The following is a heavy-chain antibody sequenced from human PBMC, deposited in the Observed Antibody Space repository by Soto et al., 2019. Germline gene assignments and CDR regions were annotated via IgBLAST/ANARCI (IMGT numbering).Heavy chain of an antibody. V-gene: IGHV4-59*01. Sequence: SETLSRTCTLSGGSISSYYWNWIGQPPGKGREWIAYIYYSGSTKYNPTLKRRVTRSVDTCKTQCSLKLSSVTAADPAVYYCARDRLANWFDPWGQGTLVTVAS. D-gene: IGHD3-9*01. CDR3: ARDRLANWFDP. CDR1: GGSISSYY. J-gene: IGHJ5*02. CDR2: IYYSGST.